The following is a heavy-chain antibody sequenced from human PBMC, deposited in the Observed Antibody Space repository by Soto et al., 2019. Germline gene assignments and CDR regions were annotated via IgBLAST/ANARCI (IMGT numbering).Heavy chain of an antibody. CDR1: GFTFSSYA. CDR2: ISGSGGST. D-gene: IGHD3-9*01. Sequence: EVQLLESGGGLVQPGGSLRLSCAASGFTFSSYAMSWVRQAPGKGLEWVSAISGSGGSTYYADSVKGRFTISRGNSKNTLYLQMNSLRAEDTAVYYCAKDQYDILTGYYPSYFDYWGQGTLVTVSS. CDR3: AKDQYDILTGYYPSYFDY. J-gene: IGHJ4*02. V-gene: IGHV3-23*01.